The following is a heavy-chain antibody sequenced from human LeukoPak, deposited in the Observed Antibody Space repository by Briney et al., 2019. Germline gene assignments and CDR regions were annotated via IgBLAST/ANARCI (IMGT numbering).Heavy chain of an antibody. V-gene: IGHV5-51*01. Sequence: PGGSLKISCKGSGYSFTNYWIGWVRQIPGKGLEWMGIIYPDDSDTRYSPSFQGQVTISADKSDSTAYLQWSSLKASDTAIYFCATYAGTSSKYFQPWGQGTLVTVSS. J-gene: IGHJ1*01. CDR3: ATYAGTSSKYFQP. CDR2: IYPDDSDT. CDR1: GYSFTNYW. D-gene: IGHD3-10*01.